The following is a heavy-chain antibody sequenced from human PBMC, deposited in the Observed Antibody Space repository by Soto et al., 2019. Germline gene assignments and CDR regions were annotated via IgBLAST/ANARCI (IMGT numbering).Heavy chain of an antibody. J-gene: IGHJ4*02. Sequence: QVQLAESGGGVVQPGRSLRLSCEASGFTFSVYGMHWVRQAPGKGLEWVAAISPDGSNGHYADSVKGRFTIPRDNSKNTLYLQMSSLRAEDTAVYYCAKDRASSWEGPSWGQGTLVTVSS. V-gene: IGHV3-30*18. CDR1: GFTFSVYG. CDR2: ISPDGSNG. D-gene: IGHD6-13*01. CDR3: AKDRASSWEGPS.